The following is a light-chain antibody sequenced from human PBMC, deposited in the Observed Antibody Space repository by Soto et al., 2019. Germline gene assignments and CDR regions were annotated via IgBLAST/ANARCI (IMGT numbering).Light chain of an antibody. CDR1: SSNIGAGYD. J-gene: IGLJ1*01. V-gene: IGLV1-40*01. Sequence: QSVLRQLPSVSGAPGQRVTISCTGSSSNIGAGYDVHWYQQLPGTAPKLLIYGNSNRPSGVPDRFSGSKSGTSASLAITGLQAEDEADYYCQSYDSSLSGYVFGTGTKVTGL. CDR2: GNS. CDR3: QSYDSSLSGYV.